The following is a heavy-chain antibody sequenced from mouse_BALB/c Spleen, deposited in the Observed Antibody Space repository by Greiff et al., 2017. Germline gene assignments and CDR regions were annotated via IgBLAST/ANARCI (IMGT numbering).Heavy chain of an antibody. Sequence: EVMLVESGGGLVQPGGSLKLSCAASGFTFSSYTMSWVRQTPEKRLEWVAYISNGGGSTYYPDTVKGRFTISRDNAKNTLYLQMSSLKSEDTARYYCARHDGNYPYYYAMDYWGQGTSVTVSS. V-gene: IGHV5-12-2*01. CDR1: GFTFSSYT. CDR3: ARHDGNYPYYYAMDY. CDR2: ISNGGGST. J-gene: IGHJ4*01. D-gene: IGHD2-1*01.